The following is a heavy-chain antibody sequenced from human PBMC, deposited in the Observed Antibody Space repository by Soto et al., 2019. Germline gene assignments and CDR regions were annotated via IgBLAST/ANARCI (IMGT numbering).Heavy chain of an antibody. V-gene: IGHV4-59*01. CDR3: ARRVAGTGRWFDP. D-gene: IGHD6-19*01. J-gene: IGHJ5*02. CDR1: RGSISSYY. Sequence: PXXTLSLTCTVSRGSISSYYWSWIRQPPGKGLAWIGYXSYSGRTNYKPSIKSRXXISVDTSXXQFSMKPSSVTAADTAVYYCARRVAGTGRWFDPWGQGTLVTLSS. CDR2: XSYSGRT.